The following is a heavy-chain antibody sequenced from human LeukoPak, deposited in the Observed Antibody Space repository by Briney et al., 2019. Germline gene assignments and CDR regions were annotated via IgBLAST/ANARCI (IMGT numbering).Heavy chain of an antibody. CDR3: ARGFRAARLRGEAFDI. CDR1: GGTFSSYA. J-gene: IGHJ3*02. D-gene: IGHD6-6*01. Sequence: GASVKVSCKASGGTFSSYAISWVRQAPGQGLEWTGGIIPIFGTANYAQKFQGRVTITTDESTSTAYMELSSLRSEDTAVYYCARGFRAARLRGEAFDIWGQGTMVTVSS. V-gene: IGHV1-69*05. CDR2: IIPIFGTA.